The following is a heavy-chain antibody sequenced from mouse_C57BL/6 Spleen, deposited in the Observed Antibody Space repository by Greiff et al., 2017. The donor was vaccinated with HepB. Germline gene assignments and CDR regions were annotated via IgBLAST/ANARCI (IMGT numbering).Heavy chain of an antibody. Sequence: VQLQQSGAELVRPGASVKLSCKASGYTFTDYYINWVKQRPGQGLEWIARIYPGSGNTYYNEKFKGKATLTAEKSSSTAYMQLSSLTSEDSAVYFCARLDYGSSYEGYFDVWGTGTTVTVSS. CDR1: GYTFTDYY. V-gene: IGHV1-76*01. CDR2: IYPGSGNT. D-gene: IGHD1-1*01. CDR3: ARLDYGSSYEGYFDV. J-gene: IGHJ1*03.